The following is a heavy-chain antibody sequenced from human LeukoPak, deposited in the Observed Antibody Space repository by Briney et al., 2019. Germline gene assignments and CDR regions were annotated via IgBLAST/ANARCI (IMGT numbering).Heavy chain of an antibody. CDR1: GFTVSSNY. CDR2: IYSGGST. V-gene: IGHV3-53*01. J-gene: IGHJ4*02. CDR3: ARRPLGAAIY. D-gene: IGHD2-2*02. Sequence: GGSLRLSCAASGFTVSSNYMSWVRQAPGKGLEWVSVIYSGGSTYYADSVKGRFAISRDNSKNTLYLQMNSLRAEDTAVYYCARRPLGAAIYRGQGTLVTVSS.